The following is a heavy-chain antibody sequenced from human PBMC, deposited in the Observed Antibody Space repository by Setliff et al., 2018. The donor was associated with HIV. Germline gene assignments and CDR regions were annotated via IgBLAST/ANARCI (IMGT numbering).Heavy chain of an antibody. Sequence: SETLSLTCSVPGGSVNNFYWTWIRQSAGKGPEWIGNMYYNKDDGSTKSNYNPSLKSRVIMFLDRTRNEFSLNIRSVTAADTAVYYCVRDRSLRFSQSPSLHYFDVWGQGILVTVSS. V-gene: IGHV4-59*02. CDR3: VRDRSLRFSQSPSLHYFDV. J-gene: IGHJ3*01. CDR1: GGSVNNFY. CDR2: MYYNKDDGSTKS.